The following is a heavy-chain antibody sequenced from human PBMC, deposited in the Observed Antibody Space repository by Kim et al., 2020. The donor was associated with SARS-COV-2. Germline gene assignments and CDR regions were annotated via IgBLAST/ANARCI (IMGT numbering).Heavy chain of an antibody. V-gene: IGHV3-23*01. D-gene: IGHD1-26*01. Sequence: GKGQFTISRDNSKSTRYLQMNSLRAEDTAVYYCAKDNPGGYYYYYGMDVWGQGTTVTVSS. CDR3: AKDNPGGYYYYYGMDV. J-gene: IGHJ6*02.